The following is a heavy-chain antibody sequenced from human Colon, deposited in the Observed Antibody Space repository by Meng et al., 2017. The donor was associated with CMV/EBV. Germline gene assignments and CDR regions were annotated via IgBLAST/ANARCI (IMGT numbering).Heavy chain of an antibody. D-gene: IGHD2-2*01. J-gene: IGHJ4*02. CDR2: VNPNRGDT. CDR3: ARDYGSSIIGEAY. V-gene: IGHV1-2*02. Sequence: ASVKVSCKASGYTFNVLYMHWVRQAPGQGLEWMGWVNPNRGDTNYAQNFQGRVTMTRDPSISTAYMEVNSLTSDDTAVYFCARDYGSSIIGEAYWGQGTLVTVSS. CDR1: GYTFNVLY.